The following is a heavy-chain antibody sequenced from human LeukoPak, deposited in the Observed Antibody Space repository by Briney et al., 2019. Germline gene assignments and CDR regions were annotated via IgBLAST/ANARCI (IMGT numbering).Heavy chain of an antibody. J-gene: IGHJ4*02. CDR2: IWYDGSNK. Sequence: PGGSLRLSCAASGFTFSSYGMYWVRQAPGMGLEWVAVIWYDGSNKYYADSVKGRFTISRDNSKNTLYLQMNSLRAEDTAVYYCARGKEVAVAGQYYFDYWGQGTLVTVSS. CDR1: GFTFSSYG. V-gene: IGHV3-33*01. CDR3: ARGKEVAVAGQYYFDY. D-gene: IGHD6-19*01.